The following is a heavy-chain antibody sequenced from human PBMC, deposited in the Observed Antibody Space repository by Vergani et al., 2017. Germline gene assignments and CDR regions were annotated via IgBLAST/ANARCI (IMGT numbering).Heavy chain of an antibody. J-gene: IGHJ6*03. V-gene: IGHV4-59*01. CDR3: ARDNYYMDV. CDR1: GGSISSYY. CDR2: IYYSGST. Sequence: QVQLQESGPGLVKPSETLSPTCTVSGGSISSYYWSWIRQPPGKGLEWIGYIYYSGSTNYNPSLKSRVTISVDTSKNQFSLKLSSVTAADTAVYYCARDNYYMDVWGKGTTVTVSS.